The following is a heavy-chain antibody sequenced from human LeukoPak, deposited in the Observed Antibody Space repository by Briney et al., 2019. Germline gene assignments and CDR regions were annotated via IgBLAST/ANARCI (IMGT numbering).Heavy chain of an antibody. J-gene: IGHJ4*02. CDR3: ARGIVVVPAAIDY. Sequence: SGGSLRLSCAASGFTFSSYSMNWVRQAPGKGLEWVSYISSSSSTIYYADSVKGRFTISRDNAKNTVYLQMNSLRAEDTAVYYCARGIVVVPAAIDYWGQGTLVTVSS. V-gene: IGHV3-48*01. D-gene: IGHD2-2*02. CDR1: GFTFSSYS. CDR2: ISSSSSTI.